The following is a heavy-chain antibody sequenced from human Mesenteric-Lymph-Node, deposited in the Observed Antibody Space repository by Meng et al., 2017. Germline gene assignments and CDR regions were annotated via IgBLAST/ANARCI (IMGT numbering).Heavy chain of an antibody. CDR2: IYPSDSDT. CDR1: GYSFSSQW. D-gene: IGHD6-19*01. CDR3: VRQGTTSGGWYLLDY. J-gene: IGHJ4*02. V-gene: IGHV5-51*01. Sequence: GGSLRLSCKGSGYSFSSQWIGWVRQMPGKGLEWMGIIYPSDSDTRYSPSFQGQVIISADKSTNTAYLQWVTLRASDTAMYYCVRQGTTSGGWYLLDYWGQGTVVTVSS.